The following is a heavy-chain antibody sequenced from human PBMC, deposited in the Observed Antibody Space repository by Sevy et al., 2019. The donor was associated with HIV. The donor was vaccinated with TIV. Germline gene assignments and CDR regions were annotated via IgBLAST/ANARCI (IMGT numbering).Heavy chain of an antibody. CDR1: GFTFSNAW. CDR3: TRGDSSSSIVYYFDY. CDR2: IKSKTDGGTT. V-gene: IGHV3-15*01. Sequence: GGSLRLSCAASGFTFSNAWMSWVRQAPGKGPEWVGRIKSKTDGGTTDYAAPVKGRFTISRDDSKNTLYLQMNSLKTEDTAVYYCTRGDSSSSIVYYFDYWGQGTLVTVSS. J-gene: IGHJ4*02. D-gene: IGHD6-13*01.